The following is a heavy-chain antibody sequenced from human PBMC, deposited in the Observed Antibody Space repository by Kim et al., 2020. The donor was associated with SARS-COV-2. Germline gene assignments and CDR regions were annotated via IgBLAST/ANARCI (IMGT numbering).Heavy chain of an antibody. J-gene: IGHJ6*02. CDR3: ASFAAGTFYYYGMDV. Sequence: PALKSRVNISVDTSKNQFSLKLSSVTAADTAVYYCASFAAGTFYYYGMDVWGQGTTVTVSS. D-gene: IGHD6-13*01. V-gene: IGHV4-34*01.